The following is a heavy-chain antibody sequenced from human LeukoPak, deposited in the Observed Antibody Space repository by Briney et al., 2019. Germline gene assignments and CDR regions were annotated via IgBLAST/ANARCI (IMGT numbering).Heavy chain of an antibody. D-gene: IGHD1-14*01. CDR3: ARGHRFNYYYYMDV. J-gene: IGHJ6*03. Sequence: KPSETLSLTCTVSGGSISSYYWSWIRQPPGKGLEWIGYIYYSGSTNYNPSLKSRVTISVDMSKNQFSLKLSSVTAADTAVYYCARGHRFNYYYYMDVWGKGTTVTVSS. CDR1: GGSISSYY. V-gene: IGHV4-59*01. CDR2: IYYSGST.